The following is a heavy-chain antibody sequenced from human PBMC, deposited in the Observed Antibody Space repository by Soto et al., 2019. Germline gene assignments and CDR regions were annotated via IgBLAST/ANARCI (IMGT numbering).Heavy chain of an antibody. Sequence: SETLSLTCAVYGGSLSDYYWNWIRHSPGKGLEWIGEIHHGGSATYNPSLQSRAILSLDTPKNQFSLNLSSVTAADTAVYYCARRPKAMLVPNFWGQGTRVTVSS. D-gene: IGHD2-8*02. CDR2: IHHGGSA. V-gene: IGHV4-34*01. CDR1: GGSLSDYY. J-gene: IGHJ4*02. CDR3: ARRPKAMLVPNF.